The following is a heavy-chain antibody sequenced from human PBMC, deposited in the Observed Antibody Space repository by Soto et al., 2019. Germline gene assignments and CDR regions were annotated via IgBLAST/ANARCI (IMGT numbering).Heavy chain of an antibody. CDR2: ISGSGGST. CDR1: GCTFSSYA. V-gene: IGHV3-23*01. J-gene: IGHJ4*02. CDR3: AKDFGYSYGYSTRQYYFDY. D-gene: IGHD5-18*01. Sequence: GGSLRLSCAASGCTFSSYAMSWIRHAPGKGLEWVSAISGSGGSTYYADSVKGRFTISRDNSKNTLYLQMNSLRAEDTAVYYCAKDFGYSYGYSTRQYYFDYWGQGTLVTVSS.